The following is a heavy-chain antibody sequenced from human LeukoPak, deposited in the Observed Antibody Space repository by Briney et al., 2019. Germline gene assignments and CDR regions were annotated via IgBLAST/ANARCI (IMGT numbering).Heavy chain of an antibody. D-gene: IGHD6-19*01. CDR1: GFTLSSYE. CDR3: TRNSGWYGLS. V-gene: IGHV3-23*01. CDR2: IDYDGGSG. Sequence: GGSLRLSCTVSGFTLSSYEMSWIRQAPGKGLVWVSSIDYDGGSGHYADSVKGRFTISRDNSNNTLFLHLNSLRGEDTAVYYCTRNSGWYGLSWGQGTLVTVSS. J-gene: IGHJ1*01.